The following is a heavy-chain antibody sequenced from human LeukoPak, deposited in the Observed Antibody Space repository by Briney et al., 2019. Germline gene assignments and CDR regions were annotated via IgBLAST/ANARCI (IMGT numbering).Heavy chain of an antibody. D-gene: IGHD1-26*01. J-gene: IGHJ4*02. Sequence: GGSLRLSCAASGFTFSSYAMSWVRQAPGKGLEWVSAISGSGGSTYYANSVKGRFTISRDNSKNTLYLQMNSLRAEDTAVYYCAKINEWELLLPYFDYWGQGTLVTVSS. V-gene: IGHV3-23*01. CDR2: ISGSGGST. CDR1: GFTFSSYA. CDR3: AKINEWELLLPYFDY.